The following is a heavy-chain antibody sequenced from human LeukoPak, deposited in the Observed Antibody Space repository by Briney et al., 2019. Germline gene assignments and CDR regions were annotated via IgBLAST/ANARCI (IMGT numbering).Heavy chain of an antibody. V-gene: IGHV1-46*01. CDR1: GYTFTSYY. CDR2: INPSGGST. J-gene: IGHJ5*02. CDR3: ARAPGSLDWFDP. Sequence: ASVKVSCKASGYTFTSYYMHWVRQAPGQGLEWMGTINPSGGSTSYAQKFQGRVTMTRDMSTSTVYMELSSLRSEDTAVYYCARAPGSLDWFDPWGQGTLVTVSS.